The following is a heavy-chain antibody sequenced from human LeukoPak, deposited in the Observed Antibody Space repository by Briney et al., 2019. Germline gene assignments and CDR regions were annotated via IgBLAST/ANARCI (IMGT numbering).Heavy chain of an antibody. Sequence: GGSLRLSCAASGFTFSSYAMSWVRQAPGKGLEWVSYISNTGSPINYADSVKGRFTISRDNAKNSLYLQMNSLRVEDTAIYYCARGRGEHWGQGTLVTVSS. D-gene: IGHD3-10*01. CDR2: ISNTGSPI. CDR3: ARGRGEH. J-gene: IGHJ1*01. CDR1: GFTFSSYA. V-gene: IGHV3-48*01.